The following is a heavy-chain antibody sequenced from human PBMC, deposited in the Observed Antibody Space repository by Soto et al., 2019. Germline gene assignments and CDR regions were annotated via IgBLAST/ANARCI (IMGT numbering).Heavy chain of an antibody. CDR1: GYSFTSYW. V-gene: IGHV5-51*01. CDR2: IYPGDSDT. Sequence: GESLKISCKGSGYSFTSYWIGWVRQMPGKGLEWMGIIYPGDSDTRYSPSFQGQVTISADKSISTAYLQWSSLKAPDTAMYYCARPADSSGYYSDYWGQGTLVTVSS. D-gene: IGHD3-22*01. J-gene: IGHJ4*02. CDR3: ARPADSSGYYSDY.